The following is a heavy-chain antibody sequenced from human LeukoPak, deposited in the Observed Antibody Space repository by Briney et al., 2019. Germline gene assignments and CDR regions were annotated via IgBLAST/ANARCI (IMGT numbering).Heavy chain of an antibody. CDR2: INHSGST. CDR1: GGSFSGYY. CDR3: ARLLYSSGWYGLRWFDP. V-gene: IGHV4-34*01. J-gene: IGHJ5*02. Sequence: SETLSLTCAVYGGSFSGYYWSWIRQPPGKGLEWIGEINHSGSTNYNPSLKSRVTISVDTSKNQFSLKLSSVTAADTAAYYCARLLYSSGWYGLRWFDPWGQGTLVTVSS. D-gene: IGHD6-19*01.